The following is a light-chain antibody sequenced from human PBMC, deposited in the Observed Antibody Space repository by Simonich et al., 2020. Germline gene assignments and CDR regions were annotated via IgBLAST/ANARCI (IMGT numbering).Light chain of an antibody. Sequence: QSALTQPASVSGSPGQSITISCPGTSSDVGSYNLVSPSQQHPGKAPKLMIYKGSKRPSGVSNRFSGSKSGNTASLTISGLQAEDEADYYCCSYAGSSTYVVFGGGTKLTVL. CDR1: SSDVGSYNL. CDR2: KGS. V-gene: IGLV2-23*01. J-gene: IGLJ2*01. CDR3: CSYAGSSTYVV.